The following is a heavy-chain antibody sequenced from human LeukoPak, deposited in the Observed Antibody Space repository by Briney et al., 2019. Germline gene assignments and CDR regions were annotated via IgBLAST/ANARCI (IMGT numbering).Heavy chain of an antibody. D-gene: IGHD3-22*01. CDR3: ARVGLVDYDSSGSAFDI. CDR2: ISYDGSNK. CDR1: GFTFSSYG. J-gene: IGHJ3*02. V-gene: IGHV3-30*03. Sequence: GGSLRLSCAASGFTFSSYGMHWVRQAPGKGLEWVAVISYDGSNKYYADSVKGRFTISRDNSKNTLYLQMNSLRAEDTAVYYCARVGLVDYDSSGSAFDIWGQGTMVTVSS.